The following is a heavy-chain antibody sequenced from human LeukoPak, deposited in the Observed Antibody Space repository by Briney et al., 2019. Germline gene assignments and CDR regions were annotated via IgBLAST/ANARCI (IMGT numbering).Heavy chain of an antibody. Sequence: GGSLRLSCAASGFTFSSYSMNWVRQAPGKGLEWVSSISSSSSYIYYADSVKGRFTISRDNAKNSLYLQMNSLRAEDTAVYFCARAFNDGFDIWGQGTMVTVSS. J-gene: IGHJ3*02. V-gene: IGHV3-21*01. CDR3: ARAFNDGFDI. CDR1: GFTFSSYS. CDR2: ISSSSSYI.